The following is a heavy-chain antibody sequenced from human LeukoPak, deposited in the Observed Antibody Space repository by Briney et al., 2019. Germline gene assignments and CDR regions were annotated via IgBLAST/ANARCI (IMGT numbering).Heavy chain of an antibody. D-gene: IGHD3-3*01. CDR3: ARLAYDVWSGYHYYYYYYMDV. Sequence: GASVKVSCKASGYTFTSYGISWVRQAPGQGLEWMGWISAYNGNTNYAQKLQGRVTMTTDTSTSTAYMELRSLRSDDTAVYYCARLAYDVWSGYHYYYYYYMDVWGKGTTVTVSS. J-gene: IGHJ6*03. CDR1: GYTFTSYG. CDR2: ISAYNGNT. V-gene: IGHV1-18*01.